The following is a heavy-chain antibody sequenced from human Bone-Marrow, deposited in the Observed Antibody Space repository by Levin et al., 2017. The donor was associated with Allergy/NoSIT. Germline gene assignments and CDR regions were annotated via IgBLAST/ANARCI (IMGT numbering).Heavy chain of an antibody. D-gene: IGHD1-26*01. CDR1: GFTFSSYW. J-gene: IGHJ3*02. CDR2: INSDGSST. CDR3: ARAGASQLGAFDS. Sequence: GGSLRLSCAASGFTFSSYWMHWVRQAPGKGLVWVSRINSDGSSTSYADSVKGRFTISRDNAKNTLYLQMNSLRAEDTAVYYCARAGASQLGAFDSWGQGTMVTVSS. V-gene: IGHV3-74*01.